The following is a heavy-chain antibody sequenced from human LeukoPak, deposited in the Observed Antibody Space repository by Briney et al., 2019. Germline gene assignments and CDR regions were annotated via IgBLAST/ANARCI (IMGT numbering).Heavy chain of an antibody. D-gene: IGHD1-26*01. CDR3: ARDRIVGATIDY. V-gene: IGHV3-21*01. J-gene: IGHJ4*02. Sequence: GGSLRLSCAASGFTFSSYAMNWVRQVPGKGLEWVSSISSSSSYIYYADLVKGRFTISRDNAKNSLYLQMNSLRAEDTAVYYCARDRIVGATIDYWGQGTLVTVSS. CDR2: ISSSSSYI. CDR1: GFTFSSYA.